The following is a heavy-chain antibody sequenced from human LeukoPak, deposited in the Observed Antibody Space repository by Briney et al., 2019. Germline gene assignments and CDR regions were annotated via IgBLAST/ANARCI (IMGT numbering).Heavy chain of an antibody. Sequence: SVKVSCKASGGTFSSYAISWVRQAPGQGLEWMGGIIPIFGTANYAQKFQGRVTITTDESTSTAYMELSGLRSEDTAVYYCARDRGHVGDRKYCSSTSCFVTPWFDPWGQGTLVTVSS. CDR3: ARDRGHVGDRKYCSSTSCFVTPWFDP. CDR2: IIPIFGTA. D-gene: IGHD2-2*01. CDR1: GGTFSSYA. J-gene: IGHJ5*02. V-gene: IGHV1-69*05.